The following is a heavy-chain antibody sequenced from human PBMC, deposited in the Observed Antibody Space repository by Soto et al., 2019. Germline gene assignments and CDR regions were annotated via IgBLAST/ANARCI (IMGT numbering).Heavy chain of an antibody. CDR1: GGSISSGGYY. CDR3: ARSVFP. Sequence: QVQLQESGPGLVKPSQTLSLPCTVSGGSISSGGYYWNWIRQHPGKGLEWIGYIYYIGSTYYNPSLKSRVTTSLDTSKTQSPLKLSSVTAADTAVYYCARSVFPWGQGTLVTVSS. V-gene: IGHV4-31*03. CDR2: IYYIGST. J-gene: IGHJ5*02.